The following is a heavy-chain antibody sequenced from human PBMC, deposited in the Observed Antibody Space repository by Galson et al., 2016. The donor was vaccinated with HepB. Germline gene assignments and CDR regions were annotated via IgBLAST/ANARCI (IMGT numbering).Heavy chain of an antibody. D-gene: IGHD3-10*01. CDR1: GGSISSSRYF. J-gene: IGHJ5*02. CDR2: IYESGNT. V-gene: IGHV4-39*07. Sequence: ETLSLTCTVSGGSISSSRYFWGWIRQPPGKGLEWIGNIYESGNTYYNPSLNSRVTISVDTSKNQFSLKLTAVTAADTAMYYCATGVLWFGRGWFAPWGHGTLVTVSS. CDR3: ATGVLWFGRGWFAP.